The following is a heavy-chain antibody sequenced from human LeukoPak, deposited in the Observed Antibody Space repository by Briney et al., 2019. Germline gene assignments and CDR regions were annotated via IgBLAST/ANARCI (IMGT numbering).Heavy chain of an antibody. Sequence: GGSLRLSCAASGFTFSSYSMNWVRQAPGKGLEWVSSISSSSSYIYYADSVKGRFTISRDNAKISLYLQMNSLRAEDTAVYYCAATSSSWYEDYWGQGTLVTVSS. J-gene: IGHJ4*02. D-gene: IGHD6-13*01. CDR1: GFTFSSYS. CDR3: AATSSSWYEDY. V-gene: IGHV3-21*01. CDR2: ISSSSSYI.